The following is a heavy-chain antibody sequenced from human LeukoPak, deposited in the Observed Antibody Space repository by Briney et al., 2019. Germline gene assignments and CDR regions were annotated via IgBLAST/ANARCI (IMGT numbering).Heavy chain of an antibody. J-gene: IGHJ4*02. CDR2: VFYSGNT. V-gene: IGHV4-59*08. Sequence: SETLSLTCTVSGGSLTGYFWSWIRQPPGKGLEWLGYVFYSGNTRYNPSLESRVTTSADTSKNQFSLRLTSVTAADTAVYYCARQGTITYAYFDYWSQGTLVTVSS. CDR1: GGSLTGYF. D-gene: IGHD2-2*01. CDR3: ARQGTITYAYFDY.